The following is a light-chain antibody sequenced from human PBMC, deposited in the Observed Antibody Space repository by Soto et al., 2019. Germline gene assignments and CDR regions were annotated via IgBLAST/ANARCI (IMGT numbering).Light chain of an antibody. CDR2: LGS. Sequence: DIVMTQSPLSLPVTPGEPASISCRSSQSLLHSNGYNYLDWYLQKPGQSPQLLIYLGSNRASGVPYRYGGSGSGTDVTLNISRVVAEDVGVYYCMQALQSPPWTFVHGTKGEIK. V-gene: IGKV2-28*01. CDR1: QSLLHSNGYNY. CDR3: MQALQSPPWT. J-gene: IGKJ1*01.